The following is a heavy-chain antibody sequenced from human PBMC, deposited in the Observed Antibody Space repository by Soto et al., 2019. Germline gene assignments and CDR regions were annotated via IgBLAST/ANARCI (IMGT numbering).Heavy chain of an antibody. CDR2: IYHSGST. J-gene: IGHJ4*02. CDR1: GGSISSSNW. V-gene: IGHV4-4*02. CDR3: ARASRSYSSSTYFDY. D-gene: IGHD6-6*01. Sequence: SETLSLTCAVSGGSISSSNWWSWVRQPPGKGLEWIGEIYHSGSTNYNPSLKSRVTISVDKSKNQFSLKLSSVTAADTAVYYCARASRSYSSSTYFDYWGQGTLVPVSS.